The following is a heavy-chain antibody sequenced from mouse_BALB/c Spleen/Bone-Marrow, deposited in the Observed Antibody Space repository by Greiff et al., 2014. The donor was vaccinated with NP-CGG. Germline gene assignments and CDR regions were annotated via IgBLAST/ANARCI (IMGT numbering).Heavy chain of an antibody. D-gene: IGHD2-10*02. CDR1: GYTFTSYV. CDR3: ARGGYGNVYYAMDY. CDR2: INPYNDGT. Sequence: VQLQQSGPELAKPGASVKMSCKASGYTFTSYVVHWVKQKPGQGLEWIGYINPYNDGTKYNEKFKGKATLTSDKSSSTAYMELSSLTSEDSAVYYCARGGYGNVYYAMDYWGQGTSVTVSS. V-gene: IGHV1-14*01. J-gene: IGHJ4*01.